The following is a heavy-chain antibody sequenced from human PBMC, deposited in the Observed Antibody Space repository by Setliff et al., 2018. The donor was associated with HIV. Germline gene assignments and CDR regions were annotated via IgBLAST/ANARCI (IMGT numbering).Heavy chain of an antibody. Sequence: KTSETLSLTCTVSGGSISNYYWSWIRQPPGKGLEWIGYIYYSGSTNYNPSLKSRVTISVDTSKNQFSLKLSSVTAADTAVYYCARIVRWELVATSTFFYYYMDVWGKGTTVTVSS. CDR3: ARIVRWELVATSTFFYYYMDV. J-gene: IGHJ6*03. D-gene: IGHD1-26*01. CDR1: GGSISNYY. V-gene: IGHV4-59*08. CDR2: IYYSGST.